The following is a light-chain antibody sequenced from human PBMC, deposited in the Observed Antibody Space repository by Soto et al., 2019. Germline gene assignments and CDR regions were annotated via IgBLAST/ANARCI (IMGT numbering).Light chain of an antibody. CDR3: QQYSDWPPWT. J-gene: IGKJ1*01. V-gene: IGKV3-15*01. CDR2: GAS. CDR1: QSVRGN. Sequence: IEMTQSPATLSVSPGERATLSCRARQSVRGNLAWYQRRPGQAPRLLIYGASTRATGIPARFSGSGSGTEFTLTISSLQSEDFAVYYCQQYSDWPPWTFGQGTKVEI.